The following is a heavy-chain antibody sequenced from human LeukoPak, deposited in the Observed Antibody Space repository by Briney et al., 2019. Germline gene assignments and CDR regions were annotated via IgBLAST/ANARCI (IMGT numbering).Heavy chain of an antibody. J-gene: IGHJ6*03. Sequence: GGSLRLSCAVSGFTFSSYWMHWVRQAPGKGLVWVSRINTDGSSTSYADSVKGRFTISRDNAKNTLYLQMNSLRAEDTAVYYCARAQQQLVRYYYYMDVWGKGTTVTVSS. CDR3: ARAQQQLVRYYYYMDV. V-gene: IGHV3-74*01. CDR2: INTDGSST. CDR1: GFTFSSYW. D-gene: IGHD6-13*01.